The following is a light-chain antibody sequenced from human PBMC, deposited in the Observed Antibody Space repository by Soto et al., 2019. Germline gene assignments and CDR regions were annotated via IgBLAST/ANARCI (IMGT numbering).Light chain of an antibody. CDR2: DTS. J-gene: IGKJ5*01. CDR3: QQYGSSPIT. Sequence: EIVLTQSPGTLSLSPGERATLSCRASQSVTSSYLAWYQQRPGQTPSLLIYDTSTRATGIPDRFSGSGSGTDFTLAISRLEPEDFAVYYCQQYGSSPITFGQGTRLEI. V-gene: IGKV3-20*01. CDR1: QSVTSSY.